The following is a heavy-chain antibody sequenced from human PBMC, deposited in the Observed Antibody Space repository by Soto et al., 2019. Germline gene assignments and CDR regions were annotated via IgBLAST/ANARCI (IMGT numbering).Heavy chain of an antibody. J-gene: IGHJ4*02. CDR1: GCSISDSGYY. CDR2: IYYTGNT. Sequence: SEPLSLTCSFSGCSISDSGYYWGWIRQPPGKGLEWIGSIYYTGNTYYNPSLKSRVTISVDTSKNQFSLKLDSVTAADTAVYFCERHSIWLLLSDYWGQGSLVTVSS. D-gene: IGHD3-22*01. CDR3: ERHSIWLLLSDY. V-gene: IGHV4-39*01.